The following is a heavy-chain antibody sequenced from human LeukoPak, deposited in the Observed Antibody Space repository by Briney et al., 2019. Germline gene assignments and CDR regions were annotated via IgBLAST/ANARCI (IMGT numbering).Heavy chain of an antibody. J-gene: IGHJ6*02. V-gene: IGHV4-59*08. D-gene: IGHD3-3*01. CDR3: ARLTSSIFGVPNGMDV. CDR2: IYCSGST. CDR1: VRPISRYH. Sequence: SVTLSLTCTVSVRPISRYHWRWMPQPPGKAVVGLGYIYCSGSTNYKHSLKSRVTISVDTSKNQFSLKLSSVTAADTAVYYCARLTSSIFGVPNGMDVWGQGTTVTVSS.